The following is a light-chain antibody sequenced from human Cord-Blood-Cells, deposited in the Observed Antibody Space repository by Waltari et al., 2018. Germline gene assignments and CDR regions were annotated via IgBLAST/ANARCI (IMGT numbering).Light chain of an antibody. V-gene: IGLV2-14*01. J-gene: IGLJ3*02. CDR2: DVS. CDR3: SSYTSSSTWV. Sequence: QSALTQPASVSGSPGQSITISCTGTSRDVGGYNYVSWYQQHPGKAPQLMIYDVSKRPSGVSNRFSGSKSGNTASLTISGLQAEDEADYYCSSYTSSSTWVFGGGTKLTVL. CDR1: SRDVGGYNY.